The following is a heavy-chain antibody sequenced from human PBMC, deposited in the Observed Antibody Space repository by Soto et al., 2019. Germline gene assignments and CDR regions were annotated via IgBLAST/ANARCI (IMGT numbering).Heavy chain of an antibody. CDR3: ATGAGFNVEMATILFH. CDR2: ISYDGSNK. Sequence: GGSLRLSCAASGFTFSSYAMHWVRQAPGKGLEWVAVISYDGSNKYYADSVKGRFTISRDNSKNTLYLQMNSLRAEDTAVYYCATGAGFNVEMATILFHWGQGTLVTVSS. V-gene: IGHV3-30-3*01. D-gene: IGHD5-12*01. CDR1: GFTFSSYA. J-gene: IGHJ4*02.